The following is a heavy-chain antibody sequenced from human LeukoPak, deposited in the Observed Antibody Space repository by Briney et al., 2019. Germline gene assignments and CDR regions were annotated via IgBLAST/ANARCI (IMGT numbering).Heavy chain of an antibody. J-gene: IGHJ4*02. CDR2: ISGNSGGI. V-gene: IGHV3-9*01. CDR1: GFTFGNYA. Sequence: GGSLRLSCAASGFTFGNYAMHWVRQAPGKGLEWVSSISGNSGGIGYADSVKGRFTISRDNAKDSLYSQMNSLRTEDTAFYYCAKGFDRSGYQPADYWGQGTLVSVSS. CDR3: AKGFDRSGYQPADY. D-gene: IGHD3-22*01.